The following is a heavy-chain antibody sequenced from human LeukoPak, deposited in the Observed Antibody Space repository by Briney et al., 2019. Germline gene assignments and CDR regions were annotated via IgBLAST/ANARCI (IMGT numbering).Heavy chain of an antibody. CDR3: ARDFYDGFALDY. V-gene: IGHV3-21*03. Sequence: GGSLRLSCAASGFAFNTYSMNWVRQAPGKGLEWVSFIFSSSTYIYYTDSVKGRFTISRDNARNSLYLQMDNLRAEDTGVYYCARDFYDGFALDYWGQGTLVAVSS. D-gene: IGHD2/OR15-2a*01. J-gene: IGHJ4*02. CDR2: IFSSSTYI. CDR1: GFAFNTYS.